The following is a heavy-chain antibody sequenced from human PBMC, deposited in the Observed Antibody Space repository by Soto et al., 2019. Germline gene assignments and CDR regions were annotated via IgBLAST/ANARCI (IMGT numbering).Heavy chain of an antibody. J-gene: IGHJ6*02. Sequence: GGSLRLSCAASGFTFSSYGMHWVRQAPGKGLERVAVISYDVSNKYYADSVKGRFTISRDNSKNTLYLQMNSLRAEDTAVYYCAKEIIAKYYDFWSGYYRDYYYYGMDVWGQGTTVTVSS. CDR1: GFTFSSYG. CDR3: AKEIIAKYYDFWSGYYRDYYYYGMDV. D-gene: IGHD3-3*01. CDR2: ISYDVSNK. V-gene: IGHV3-30*18.